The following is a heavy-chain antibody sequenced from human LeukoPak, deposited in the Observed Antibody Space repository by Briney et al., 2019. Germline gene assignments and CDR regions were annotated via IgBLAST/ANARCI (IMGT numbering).Heavy chain of an antibody. CDR1: GFTFTSSA. V-gene: IGHV1-58*01. CDR3: AASRSGYKWFES. CDR2: IDVGSGDT. J-gene: IGHJ5*01. D-gene: IGHD5-12*01. Sequence: ASVKVSCKASGFTFTSSAVQWVRQARGQRLEWIGWIDVGSGDTNYAQKFQERVTVTMDMSTSTAYMELSSLRSEDTAVYYCAASRSGYKWFESWGQGTLVTVSS.